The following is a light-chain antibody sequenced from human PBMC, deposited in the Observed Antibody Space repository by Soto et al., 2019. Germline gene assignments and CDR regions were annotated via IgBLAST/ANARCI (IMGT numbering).Light chain of an antibody. CDR1: SSNIGGNS. CDR2: DDN. J-gene: IGLJ1*01. V-gene: IGLV1-51*01. CDR3: GSWDSSLSAYV. Sequence: QSVLTQPPSVSAAPGQKVTISCSGSSSNIGGNSVSWYQQLPGTAPKLLIYDDNKRPSGSPDRFSGSKSGTSATLGITGFQTGDEADYYSGSWDSSLSAYVFGTGTKVTVL.